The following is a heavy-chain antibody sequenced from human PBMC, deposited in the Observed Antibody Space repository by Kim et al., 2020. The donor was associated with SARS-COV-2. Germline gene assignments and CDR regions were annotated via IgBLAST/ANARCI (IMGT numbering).Heavy chain of an antibody. CDR3: ARHSDYRPFFDY. CDR2: IYYSGST. J-gene: IGHJ4*02. CDR1: GGSISSSSYY. D-gene: IGHD4-17*01. V-gene: IGHV4-39*01. Sequence: SETLSLTCTVSGGSISSSSYYWGWIRQPPGKGLEWIGSIYYSGSTYYNPSLKSRVTISVDTSKNQFSLKLSSVTATDTAVYYCARHSDYRPFFDYWGQGTLVTVSS.